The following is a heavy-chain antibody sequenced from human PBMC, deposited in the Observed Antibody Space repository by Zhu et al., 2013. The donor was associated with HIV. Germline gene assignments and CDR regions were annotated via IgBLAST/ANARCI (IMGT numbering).Heavy chain of an antibody. CDR2: ISAYNGNT. CDR3: ARGSAVGSGWYVGYYYYGMDV. V-gene: IGHV1-18*01. D-gene: IGHD6-19*01. Sequence: QVQLVQSGAEVKKPGASVKVSCKASGYTFTSYGISWVRQAPGQGLEWMGWISAYNGNTNYAQKLQGRVTMTTDTSTSTAYMELRSLRSDDTAVYYCARGSAVGSGWYVGYYYYGMDVWGQGTTVTVSS. CDR1: GYTFTSYG. J-gene: IGHJ6*02.